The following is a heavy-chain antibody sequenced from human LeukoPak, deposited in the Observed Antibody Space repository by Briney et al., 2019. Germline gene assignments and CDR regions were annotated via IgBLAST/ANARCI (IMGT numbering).Heavy chain of an antibody. CDR1: GYTFTSYG. D-gene: IGHD3-3*01. CDR2: ISAYNGNT. Sequence: GASVKVSCKASGYTFTSYGISWVRQAPGQGLEWMGWISAYNGNTNYAQKLQGRVTMTTDTSTSTAYMELRSLRSDDTAVYYCATPRGYDFWIGYYTGKYYFDYWGQGTLVTVSS. V-gene: IGHV1-18*01. J-gene: IGHJ4*02. CDR3: ATPRGYDFWIGYYTGKYYFDY.